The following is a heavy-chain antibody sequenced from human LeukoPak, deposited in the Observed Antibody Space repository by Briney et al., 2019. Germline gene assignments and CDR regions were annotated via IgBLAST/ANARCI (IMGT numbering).Heavy chain of an antibody. CDR2: TNHSGST. CDR1: GGSFSGYY. Sequence: SETLSLTCAVYGGSFSGYYWSWIRQPPGKGLEWIGETNHSGSTNYSPSLKSRVTISVDTSKNQFSLKLSSVTAADTAVYYCARWDSISWYAHFDYWGQGTLVTVSS. V-gene: IGHV4-34*01. D-gene: IGHD6-13*01. J-gene: IGHJ4*02. CDR3: ARWDSISWYAHFDY.